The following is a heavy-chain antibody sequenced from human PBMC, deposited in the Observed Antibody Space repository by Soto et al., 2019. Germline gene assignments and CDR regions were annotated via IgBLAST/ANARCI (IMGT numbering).Heavy chain of an antibody. CDR1: GFTFSDHY. CDR2: VRNRANSYST. D-gene: IGHD2-8*01. V-gene: IGHV3-72*01. Sequence: EVQLVESGGGLVQPGGSLRLSCAASGFTFSDHYMDWVRQAPGKGLEWVGRVRNRANSYSTQYAASVKGRVTISRDDSKKSLYLQMNSLTTDDTAMYYCARASSNYYFDYWGQGTLVTVSS. J-gene: IGHJ4*02. CDR3: ARASSNYYFDY.